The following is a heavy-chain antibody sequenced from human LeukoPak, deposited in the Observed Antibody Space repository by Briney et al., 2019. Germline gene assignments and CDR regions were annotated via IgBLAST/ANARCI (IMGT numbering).Heavy chain of an antibody. D-gene: IGHD6-19*01. J-gene: IGHJ4*02. V-gene: IGHV3-74*01. CDR2: INPDGSTT. CDR1: GFSFSSYW. CDR3: ARVSIGWYHFDY. Sequence: GGSLGLSCVASGFSFSSYWMHWVRQVPGKGLVWVSRINPDGSTTSYADSVKDRFTISRDNAKSMVYLQMNSLRGEDSAVYYCARVSIGWYHFDYWGQGVLVSVSS.